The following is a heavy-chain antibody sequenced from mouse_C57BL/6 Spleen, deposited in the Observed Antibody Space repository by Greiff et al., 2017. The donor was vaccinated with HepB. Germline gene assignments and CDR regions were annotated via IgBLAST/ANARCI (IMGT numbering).Heavy chain of an antibody. CDR1: GYTFTDYE. D-gene: IGHD2-2*01. V-gene: IGHV1-15*01. CDR2: IDPETGGT. Sequence: QVQLQQSGAELVRPGASVTLSCKASGYTFTDYEMHWVKQTPVHGLEWIGAIDPETGGTAYNQKFEGKAILTADKSSSTAYMELRSLTSEDSAVYYCTAMVTTTGYYFDYWGQGTTLTVSS. CDR3: TAMVTTTGYYFDY. J-gene: IGHJ2*01.